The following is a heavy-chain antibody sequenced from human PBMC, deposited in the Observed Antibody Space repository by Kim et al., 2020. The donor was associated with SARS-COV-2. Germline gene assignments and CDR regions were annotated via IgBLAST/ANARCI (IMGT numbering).Heavy chain of an antibody. J-gene: IGHJ4*02. Sequence: GGSLRLSCAASGFNFGSYAMNWVRQAPGKGLEWVAVISYDGSNKYYADSVKGRFTISRDNSKNTLYLQMNSLRAEDTAVYYCAARYYGSGSYFVDYWGQGTLGTVS. CDR3: AARYYGSGSYFVDY. V-gene: IGHV3-30-3*01. D-gene: IGHD3-10*01. CDR2: ISYDGSNK. CDR1: GFNFGSYA.